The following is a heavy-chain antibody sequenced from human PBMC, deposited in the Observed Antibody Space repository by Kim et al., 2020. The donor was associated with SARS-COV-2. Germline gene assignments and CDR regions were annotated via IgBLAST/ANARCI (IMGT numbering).Heavy chain of an antibody. Sequence: SETLSLTCTVSGGSISSSSYYWGWIRQPPGKGLEWIGSIYYSGSTYYNPSLKSRVTISVDTSKNQFSLKLSSVTAADTAVYYCARYKGYCSGCSCYGTFDDWGQGTLVTVSS. CDR3: ARYKGYCSGCSCYGTFDD. V-gene: IGHV4-39*01. CDR1: GGSISSSSYY. J-gene: IGHJ4*02. CDR2: IYYSGST. D-gene: IGHD2-15*01.